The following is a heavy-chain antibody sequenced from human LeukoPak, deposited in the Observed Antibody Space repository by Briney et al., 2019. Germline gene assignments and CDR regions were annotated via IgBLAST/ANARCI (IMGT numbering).Heavy chain of an antibody. CDR2: IYNSGST. Sequence: SETLSLTCTVSGASISSYWWTWIRQPPGKGLEWLGYIYNSGSTRYNPSLKSRVTISVDKSKNQFSLRLTSLTAADTALYYCARALVDYYDSSGYYYDYWGQGTLVTVSS. V-gene: IGHV4-59*12. CDR1: GASISSYW. J-gene: IGHJ4*02. CDR3: ARALVDYYDSSGYYYDY. D-gene: IGHD3-22*01.